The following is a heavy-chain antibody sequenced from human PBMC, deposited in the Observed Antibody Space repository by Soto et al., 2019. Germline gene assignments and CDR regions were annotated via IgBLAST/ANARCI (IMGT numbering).Heavy chain of an antibody. CDR2: IYHSGGT. D-gene: IGHD5-12*01. CDR3: ASSELATLRDTEYFHH. Sequence: SETLSLTCAVSGGSISSGCYSWSWIRQPPGKGLEWIGYIYHSGGTNYNPSLKSRVTISVDSSKSQFALKLTSVTAADTAVYFCASSELATLRDTEYFHHWGQGTLVTVSS. J-gene: IGHJ1*01. CDR1: GGSISSGCYS. V-gene: IGHV4-30-2*02.